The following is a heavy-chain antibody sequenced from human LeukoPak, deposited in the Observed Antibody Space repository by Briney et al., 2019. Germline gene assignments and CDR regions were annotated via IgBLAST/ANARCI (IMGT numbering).Heavy chain of an antibody. Sequence: GGSLRLSCAASGFTFSSYAMSWVRQAPGKGLEWVAVISYDGSNKYYADSVKGRFTISRDNSKNTLYLQMNSLRAEDTAVYYCARDERFGELGQHLDYWGQGTLVTVSS. CDR1: GFTFSSYA. CDR2: ISYDGSNK. J-gene: IGHJ4*02. D-gene: IGHD3-10*01. CDR3: ARDERFGELGQHLDY. V-gene: IGHV3-30-3*01.